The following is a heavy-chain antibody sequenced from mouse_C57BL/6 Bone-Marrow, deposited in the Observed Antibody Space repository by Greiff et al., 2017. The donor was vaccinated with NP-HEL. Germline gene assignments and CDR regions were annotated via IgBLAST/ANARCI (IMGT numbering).Heavy chain of an antibody. CDR3: ARSSYSNYDDYFDY. J-gene: IGHJ2*01. D-gene: IGHD2-5*01. V-gene: IGHV1-69*01. CDR2: IDPSDSYT. CDR1: GYTFTSYW. Sequence: QVQLQQSGAELVMPGASVKLSCKASGYTFTSYWMHWVKQRPGQGLEWIGEIDPSDSYTNYNQKFKGKSTLTVDRSSSTAYMQLSSLTSEDSAVYYCARSSYSNYDDYFDYWGQGTTLTVSS.